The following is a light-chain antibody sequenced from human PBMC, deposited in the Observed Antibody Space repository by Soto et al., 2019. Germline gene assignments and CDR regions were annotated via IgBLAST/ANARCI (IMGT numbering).Light chain of an antibody. CDR3: QKYNSAPPT. J-gene: IGKJ2*01. Sequence: DIQMTQSPSSLSASVGDRVTITCRASQGISNYLAWYQQKPGKVPKLLISAASTLQSGVPSRFSGSGSGTEFTLTINNLQPEDVATYSCQKYNSAPPTFGQGTKLEIK. CDR1: QGISNY. CDR2: AAS. V-gene: IGKV1-27*01.